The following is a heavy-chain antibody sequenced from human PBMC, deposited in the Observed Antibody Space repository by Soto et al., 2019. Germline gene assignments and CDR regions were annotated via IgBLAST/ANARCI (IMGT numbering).Heavy chain of an antibody. Sequence: GGSLRLSCAASGFTFSSYAMHWVRQAPGKGLEWVAVISYDGSNKYYADSVKGRFTISRDNSKNTLYLQMNSLRAEDTAVYYCARGDDSSVYYGPDFDYWGQGPLVTVSS. J-gene: IGHJ4*02. CDR3: ARGDDSSVYYGPDFDY. CDR1: GFTFSSYA. D-gene: IGHD3-22*01. V-gene: IGHV3-30-3*01. CDR2: ISYDGSNK.